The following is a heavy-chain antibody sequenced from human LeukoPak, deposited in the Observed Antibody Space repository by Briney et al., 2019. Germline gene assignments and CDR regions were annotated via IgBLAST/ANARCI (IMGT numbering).Heavy chain of an antibody. D-gene: IGHD3-22*01. CDR3: ARLSGYYKGPFDY. CDR1: GFTFTSSA. Sequence: GTSVKVSCKASGFTFTSSAMQWVRQARGQRLEWIGWIVVGSGNTNYAQKFQGRVTMTRDTSISTAYMELSRLRSDDTAVYYCARLSGYYKGPFDYWGQGTLVTVSS. J-gene: IGHJ4*02. CDR2: IVVGSGNT. V-gene: IGHV1-58*02.